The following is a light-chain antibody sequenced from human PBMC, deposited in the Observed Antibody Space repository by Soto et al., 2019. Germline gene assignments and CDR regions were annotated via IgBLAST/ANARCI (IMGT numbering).Light chain of an antibody. CDR3: QQYNNWPPWT. CDR2: GAS. Sequence: EIVMTQSPATLSVSPGERATLSCRASQSVSSNLAWYQQKPGQAPRLLIYGASTRATGIPARFGGSGSGTEFTLTISSLQSEDFAVYYCQQYNNWPPWTLGQGTKVEIK. V-gene: IGKV3-15*01. J-gene: IGKJ1*01. CDR1: QSVSSN.